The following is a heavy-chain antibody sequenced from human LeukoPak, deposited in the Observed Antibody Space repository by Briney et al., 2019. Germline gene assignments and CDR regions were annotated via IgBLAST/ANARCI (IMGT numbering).Heavy chain of an antibody. CDR1: GYTFTGYY. Sequence: ASVKVSCKASGYTFTGYYLHWVRQAPGQGLDWMGWISAYNGNTNYAQKLQGRVTMTTDTSTSTAYMELRSLRSDDTAVYYCAREMEDIVVVPATTPSYYYYMDVWGKGTTVTISS. D-gene: IGHD2-2*01. CDR3: AREMEDIVVVPATTPSYYYYMDV. J-gene: IGHJ6*03. V-gene: IGHV1-18*04. CDR2: ISAYNGNT.